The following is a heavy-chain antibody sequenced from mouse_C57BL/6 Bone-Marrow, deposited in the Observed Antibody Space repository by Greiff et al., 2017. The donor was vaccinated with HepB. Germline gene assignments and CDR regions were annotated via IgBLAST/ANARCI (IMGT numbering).Heavy chain of an antibody. Sequence: EVQGVESGGDLVKPGGSLKLSCAASGFTFSSYGMSWVRQTPDKRLEWVATISSGGSYTYYPDSVKGRFPISRDNAKNTLYLQMSSLKSEDTAMYYCASPGGGYFDYWGQGTTLTVSS. CDR3: ASPGGGYFDY. CDR2: ISSGGSYT. V-gene: IGHV5-6*01. CDR1: GFTFSSYG. D-gene: IGHD1-1*02. J-gene: IGHJ2*01.